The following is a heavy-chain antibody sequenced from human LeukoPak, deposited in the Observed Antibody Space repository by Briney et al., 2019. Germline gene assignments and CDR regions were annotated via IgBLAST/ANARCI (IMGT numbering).Heavy chain of an antibody. D-gene: IGHD4-17*01. CDR3: AKDDYGDYAGSAEYFQH. CDR2: ISGSGGST. V-gene: IGHV3-23*01. J-gene: IGHJ1*01. CDR1: GFTFSSYA. Sequence: PGGSLRPSCAASGFTFSSYAMSWVRQAPGKGLEWVSAISGSGGSTYYADSVKGRFTISRDNSKNTLYLQMNSLRAEDTAVYYCAKDDYGDYAGSAEYFQHWGQGTLVTVSS.